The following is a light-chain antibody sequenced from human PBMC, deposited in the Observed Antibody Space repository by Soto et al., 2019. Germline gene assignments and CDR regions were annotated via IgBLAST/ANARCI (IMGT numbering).Light chain of an antibody. CDR1: QGISSW. J-gene: IGKJ2*01. CDR2: AAS. Sequence: DIQMTQSPSSVSASVGDRVTITCRASQGISSWLAWSQQKPGKAPKLLIYAASSLQSGVPSRFSGSGSGTDFTLTISSLQPEECATDYWQQANSCPHTFGQGTKLEIK. CDR3: QQANSCPHT. V-gene: IGKV1-12*01.